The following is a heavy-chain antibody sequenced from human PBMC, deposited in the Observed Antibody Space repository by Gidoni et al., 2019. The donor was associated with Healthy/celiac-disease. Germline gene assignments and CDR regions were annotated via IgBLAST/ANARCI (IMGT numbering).Heavy chain of an antibody. CDR3: AREDSSGWYVFDY. CDR1: GFTFSSYS. CDR2: ISSSSSYI. J-gene: IGHJ4*02. Sequence: EVQLVESGGGLVKPGGSLRLSCAASGFTFSSYSMNWVRQAPGKGLEWVSSISSSSSYIYYADSVKGRFTISRDNAKNSLYLQMNSLRAEDTAVYYCAREDSSGWYVFDYWGQGTLVTVSS. D-gene: IGHD6-19*01. V-gene: IGHV3-21*01.